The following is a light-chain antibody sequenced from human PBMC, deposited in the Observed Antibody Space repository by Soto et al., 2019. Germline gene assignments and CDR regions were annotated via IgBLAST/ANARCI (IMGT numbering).Light chain of an antibody. CDR2: EVS. CDR1: SSDVGGYNY. V-gene: IGLV2-14*01. J-gene: IGLJ2*01. Sequence: QSALTQPASVSGSPGQSITISCTVTSSDVGGYNYVSWYQQHPGKAPKLVIYEVSNRPSGVSNRLSGSKSGNTASLTISGLQAEDEADYYCSSYTSSSTLVVFGGGTKLTVL. CDR3: SSYTSSSTLVV.